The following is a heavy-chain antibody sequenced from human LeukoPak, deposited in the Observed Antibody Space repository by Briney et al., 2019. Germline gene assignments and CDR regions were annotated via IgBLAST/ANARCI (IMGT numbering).Heavy chain of an antibody. J-gene: IGHJ4*02. D-gene: IGHD3-9*01. V-gene: IGHV1-2*02. Sequence: ASVKVSCKASGHTFTDYYLHWVRQAPGQGLEWMGRINPSSGGTKYAQKFQGRVTMTRDTSISTAYMDLSSLTSDDTAVYYCTREWDTGFYEYWGQGTLVTVSS. CDR1: GHTFTDYY. CDR2: INPSSGGT. CDR3: TREWDTGFYEY.